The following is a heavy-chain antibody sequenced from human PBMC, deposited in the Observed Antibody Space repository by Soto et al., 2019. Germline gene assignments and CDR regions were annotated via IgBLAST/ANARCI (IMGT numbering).Heavy chain of an antibody. J-gene: IGHJ6*03. CDR1: AGSFSGYY. Sequence: SETLSLTCAVYAGSFSGYYWTWIRQPPGKGLEWIGELNESGSTNYNPSLRSRVTISVDTSKNQFSLNLTSVTAADTAVYYCARGPHDFLSGYSLRYCYSMDVWGNGTAVTVSS. CDR2: LNESGST. CDR3: ARGPHDFLSGYSLRYCYSMDV. V-gene: IGHV4-34*01. D-gene: IGHD3-3*01.